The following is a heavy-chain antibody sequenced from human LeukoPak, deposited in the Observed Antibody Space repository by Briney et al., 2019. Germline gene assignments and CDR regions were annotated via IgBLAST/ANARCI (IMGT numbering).Heavy chain of an antibody. J-gene: IGHJ4*02. Sequence: PGGSLRLSCAASGFTFSSYGKHWVRQAPGKGLEWVAVIWYDGSNKYYADSVKGRFTISRDNSKNTLYLQMNSLGAEDTAVYYCASILYSSSWYYFDYWGQGTLVTVSS. CDR1: GFTFSSYG. CDR2: IWYDGSNK. CDR3: ASILYSSSWYYFDY. V-gene: IGHV3-33*01. D-gene: IGHD6-13*01.